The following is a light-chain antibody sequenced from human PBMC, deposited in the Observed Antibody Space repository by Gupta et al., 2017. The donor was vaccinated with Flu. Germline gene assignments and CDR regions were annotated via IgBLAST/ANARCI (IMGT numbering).Light chain of an antibody. Sequence: DIQMTQSPFSLSASVGDRVTITCRASETTHNYLNWYQQKPGRAPKLLIYSTSTLQSAVPPRVSGSGSGTDFTLTISNLQPEDFATYYCQQGYRVHMTFGQGTRREIK. J-gene: IGKJ5*01. CDR1: ETTHNY. V-gene: IGKV1-39*01. CDR3: QQGYRVHMT. CDR2: STS.